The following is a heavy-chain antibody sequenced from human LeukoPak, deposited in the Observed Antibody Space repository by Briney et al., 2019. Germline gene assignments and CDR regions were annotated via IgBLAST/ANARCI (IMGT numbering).Heavy chain of an antibody. Sequence: EASVKVSCKASGYTFNTYGITWVRQGPGQGLEWMGWISAYNGHTQSAQKVQGRVTMTTDTSTNTAYMELRSLRSDDTAVYYCARDGWSLDSWRDYYNGYWGQGTLVTASS. V-gene: IGHV1-18*01. CDR3: ARDGWSLDSWRDYYNGY. D-gene: IGHD3-3*01. CDR1: GYTFNTYG. J-gene: IGHJ4*02. CDR2: ISAYNGHT.